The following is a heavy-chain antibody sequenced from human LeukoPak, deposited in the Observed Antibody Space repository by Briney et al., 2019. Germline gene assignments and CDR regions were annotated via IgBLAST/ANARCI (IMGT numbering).Heavy chain of an antibody. CDR2: IYYNGRT. CDR3: ARHKYDFWSGPFMDV. Sequence: SETLSLTCTVSGGSISGSAYYWAWIRQPPGKGLEWIGSIYYNGRTLYNPSLKSRVTISVDTSKNQFSLKLSSVTAADTAVYYCARHKYDFWSGPFMDVWGKGTTVTVSS. CDR1: GGSISGSAYY. J-gene: IGHJ6*03. D-gene: IGHD3-3*01. V-gene: IGHV4-39*01.